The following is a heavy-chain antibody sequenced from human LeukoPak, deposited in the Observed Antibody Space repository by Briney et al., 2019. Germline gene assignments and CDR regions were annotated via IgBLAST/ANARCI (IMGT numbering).Heavy chain of an antibody. CDR1: GSSFTSYW. J-gene: IGHJ4*02. CDR2: IYPGDSDT. Sequence: GASLKISCKGSGSSFTSYWIGWVRQMPGKGLEWMGIIYPGDSDTRYSPSFQGQVTISADKSISTAYLQWSSLKASDTAMYYCARRTTYGSGTQNFDYWGQGTLVTVSS. CDR3: ARRTTYGSGTQNFDY. D-gene: IGHD3-10*01. V-gene: IGHV5-51*01.